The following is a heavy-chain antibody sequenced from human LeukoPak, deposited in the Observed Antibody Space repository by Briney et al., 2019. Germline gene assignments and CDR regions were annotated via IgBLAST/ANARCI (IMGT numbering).Heavy chain of an antibody. J-gene: IGHJ3*01. V-gene: IGHV3-48*01. CDR2: ITGSSSSK. CDR1: GFTFSDYD. Sequence: GGSLRLSCAASGFTFSDYDMNWIRQAPGTGLEWVSYITGSSSSKYYADSVKGRFTISRDNAKNSLYLQMNSLRAEDMAVYYCARPTTSGWYPHWGQGTMVTVSS. CDR3: ARPTTSGWYPH. D-gene: IGHD6-19*01.